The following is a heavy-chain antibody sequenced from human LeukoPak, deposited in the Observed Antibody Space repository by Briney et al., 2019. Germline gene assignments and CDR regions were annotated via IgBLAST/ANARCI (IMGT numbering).Heavy chain of an antibody. CDR3: ARGLRIAAAGTQAY. J-gene: IGHJ4*02. CDR1: GYTFTGYY. D-gene: IGHD6-13*01. V-gene: IGHV1-2*02. CDR2: INPNSGGT. Sequence: GASVKVSCKASGYTFTGYYMHWVRQAPGQGLEWMGWINPNSGGTNHAQKFQGRVTMTRDTSISTAYMELSRLRSDDTAVYYCARGLRIAAAGTQAYWGQGTLVTVSS.